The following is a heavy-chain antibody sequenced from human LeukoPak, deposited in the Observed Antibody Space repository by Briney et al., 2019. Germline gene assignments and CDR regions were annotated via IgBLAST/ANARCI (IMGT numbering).Heavy chain of an antibody. D-gene: IGHD5-18*01. CDR2: SYASGST. CDR1: GGSISSGVYY. V-gene: IGHV4-61*02. J-gene: IGHJ4*02. CDR3: ARVGDDAAMVKGESDY. Sequence: SETLSLTCTVSGGSISSGVYYWSWIRQPAGKGLEWIGRSYASGSTNYNPSLKSRVTISVDTSKNQFSLKLSSVTAADTAVYYCARVGDDAAMVKGESDYWGQGTLVTVSS.